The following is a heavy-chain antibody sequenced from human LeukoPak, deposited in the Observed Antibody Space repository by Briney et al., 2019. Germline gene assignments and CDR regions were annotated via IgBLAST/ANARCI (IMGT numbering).Heavy chain of an antibody. Sequence: PSETLSLTCAVYGGSFSGYYWSWIRQPPGKGLEWIGEINHSGSTNYNPSLKSRVTISVDTSKNQFSLKLTSVTAADTAVYYCARDGGYGGALGPWGQGTLVTVSS. CDR3: ARDGGYGGALGP. J-gene: IGHJ5*02. CDR2: INHSGST. D-gene: IGHD3-16*01. V-gene: IGHV4-34*01. CDR1: GGSFSGYY.